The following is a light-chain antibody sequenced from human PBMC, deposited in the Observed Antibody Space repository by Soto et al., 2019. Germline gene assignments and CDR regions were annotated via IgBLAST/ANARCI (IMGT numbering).Light chain of an antibody. CDR1: SSNIGAGHD. J-gene: IGLJ3*02. CDR2: GES. CDR3: QSYDRSLSGLV. Sequence: QSVLTQPPSVSGAPGQRVTISYTGSSSNIGAGHDVHWFQQLPGTAPKLLIYGESNRPSGVPDRFSGSKSGTSASLAITGLQAEDEADYYCQSYDRSLSGLVFGGGTKLTVL. V-gene: IGLV1-40*01.